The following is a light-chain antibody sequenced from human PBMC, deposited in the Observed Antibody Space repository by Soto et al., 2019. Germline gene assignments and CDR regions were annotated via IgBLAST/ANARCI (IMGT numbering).Light chain of an antibody. J-gene: IGLJ3*02. CDR3: CSYAGSRL. V-gene: IGLV2-23*01. CDR2: EGS. CDR1: SSDVGSNNL. Sequence: QSALPQPASVSGSPGPSVTISFTGTSSDVGSNNLVSWYQQRPGKAPKLLIYEGSKRPSGASNRFSGSKSGNTASLTISGLQAEEEADYYCCSYAGSRLFGGGTKLTV.